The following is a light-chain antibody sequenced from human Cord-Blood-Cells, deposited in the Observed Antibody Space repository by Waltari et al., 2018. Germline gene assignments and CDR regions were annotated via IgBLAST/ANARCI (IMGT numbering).Light chain of an antibody. J-gene: IGLJ3*02. CDR2: RNN. CDR1: SSNIGSNY. Sequence: QSVLTQPPSASGTPGQRATISCSGRSSNIGSNYVYWYQQLPGTPPKLLIDRNNQRPSGFPDRFSGSKSGTSASLAISGLRSEDEADYYCAAWDDSLSGWVFGGGTKLTVL. CDR3: AAWDDSLSGWV. V-gene: IGLV1-47*01.